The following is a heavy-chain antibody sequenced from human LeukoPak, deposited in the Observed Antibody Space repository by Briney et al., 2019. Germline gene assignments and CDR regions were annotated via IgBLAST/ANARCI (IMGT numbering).Heavy chain of an antibody. V-gene: IGHV3-23*01. CDR1: GFTFSIYA. J-gene: IGHJ4*02. CDR3: TLIVVANFDY. Sequence: GGSLRLSCAASGFTFSIYAMTWVRQAPGKGLEWVSAISGSGGGTYYEDSVKGRFTISRDNSKNTLYLQMNSLRAEDTAVYYCTLIVVANFDYWGQGTLVTVSS. CDR2: ISGSGGGT. D-gene: IGHD3-22*01.